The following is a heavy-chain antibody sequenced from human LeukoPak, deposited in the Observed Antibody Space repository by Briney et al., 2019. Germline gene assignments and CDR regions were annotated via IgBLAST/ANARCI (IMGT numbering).Heavy chain of an antibody. CDR1: GFTFSNAW. CDR3: TTKGYGSGIFRDF. Sequence: GGSLRLSCAASGFTFSNAWMSWVRQAPGKGLEWIGRIKSTTDGGTADYGEPVKGRFIISRDDSKNIMYLQMNSLKTEDTAVYYRTTKGYGSGIFRDFWGQGTLLTVSS. CDR2: IKSTTDGGTA. V-gene: IGHV3-15*01. J-gene: IGHJ4*01. D-gene: IGHD3-10*01.